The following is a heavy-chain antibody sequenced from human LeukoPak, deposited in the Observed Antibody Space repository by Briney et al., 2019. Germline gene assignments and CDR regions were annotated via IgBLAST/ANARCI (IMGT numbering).Heavy chain of an antibody. CDR2: ISGSSGII. D-gene: IGHD2/OR15-2a*01. Sequence: GGSLRLSCAASGFTFNTYTMNWVRQAPGKGLEWVSYISGSSGIIDYADSVRGRFTISRDNAKNSLYLQMNSLRAEDTAVYYCARDLSPRRVIAGELLYWGQGTLVTVSS. J-gene: IGHJ4*02. CDR1: GFTFNTYT. V-gene: IGHV3-48*04. CDR3: ARDLSPRRVIAGELLY.